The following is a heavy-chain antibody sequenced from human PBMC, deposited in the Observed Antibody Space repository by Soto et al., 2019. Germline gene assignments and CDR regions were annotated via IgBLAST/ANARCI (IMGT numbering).Heavy chain of an antibody. CDR2: IYYSGST. Sequence: SETLSLTCTVSGGSISSGDHYWSWIRQPPGKGLEWIGYIYYSGSTNYNPSLKSRVTISVDTSKNQFSLKLSSVTAADTAVYYCARQNGDYYYGMDVWGHGTTVTVSS. D-gene: IGHD4-17*01. V-gene: IGHV4-30-4*01. CDR1: GGSISSGDHY. J-gene: IGHJ6*02. CDR3: ARQNGDYYYGMDV.